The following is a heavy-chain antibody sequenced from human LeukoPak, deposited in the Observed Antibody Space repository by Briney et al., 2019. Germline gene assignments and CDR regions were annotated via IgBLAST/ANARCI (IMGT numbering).Heavy chain of an antibody. J-gene: IGHJ5*02. CDR3: ARRDPFLDP. D-gene: IGHD2/OR15-2a*01. CDR2: IYTSGST. CDR1: GGSISSYF. V-gene: IGHV4-4*09. Sequence: SETLSLTCTVSGGSISSYFWSWIRQPPGKGLEWIGYIYTSGSTKYNPSLKSRVTISVDTSKNQLSLRLSSVTAADTAVYYCARRDPFLDPWGPGTLVTVSS.